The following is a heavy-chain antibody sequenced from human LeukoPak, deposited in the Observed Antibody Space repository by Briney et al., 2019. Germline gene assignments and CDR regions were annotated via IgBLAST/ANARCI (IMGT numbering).Heavy chain of an antibody. CDR2: ISSSSSYT. CDR3: AKAENYYDSSGYYYDLRPYFDY. V-gene: IGHV3-11*05. J-gene: IGHJ4*02. Sequence: GGSLRLSCAASGFTFSDYYMSWIRQAPGKGLEWVSYISSSSSYTNYADSVKGRFTISRDNSKNTLYLQMNSLRAEDTAVYYCAKAENYYDSSGYYYDLRPYFDYWGQGTLVTVSS. D-gene: IGHD3-22*01. CDR1: GFTFSDYY.